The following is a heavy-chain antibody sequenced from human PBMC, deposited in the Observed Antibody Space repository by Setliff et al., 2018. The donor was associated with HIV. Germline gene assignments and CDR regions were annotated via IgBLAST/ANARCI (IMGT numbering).Heavy chain of an antibody. J-gene: IGHJ4*02. D-gene: IGHD4-17*01. CDR1: DDSIKSDNYY. CDR3: ARERDDSDDYLSLFVH. V-gene: IGHV4-61*02. Sequence: PSETLSLTCTVSDDSIKSDNYYWSWVRQPAGKGLEWIGRVYITGRIHYNPSLKSRVSLSIDTSKDQFSLNLRSVTAADTAVYYCARERDDSDDYLSLFVHWGQGALVTVSS. CDR2: VYITGRI.